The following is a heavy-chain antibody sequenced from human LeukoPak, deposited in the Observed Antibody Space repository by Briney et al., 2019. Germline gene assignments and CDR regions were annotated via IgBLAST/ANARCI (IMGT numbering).Heavy chain of an antibody. CDR3: ARGGYDSSGYPDY. CDR2: IYPGDSDT. CDR1: GYSFINYW. J-gene: IGHJ4*02. D-gene: IGHD3-22*01. Sequence: GGSLQISCKGSGYSFINYWIGWVRQMPGKGLEWMGIIYPGDSDTRYRPTFQGQVTISADKSISTAYLQWSSLKASETAMYYCARGGYDSSGYPDYWGQGALVSVSS. V-gene: IGHV5-51*01.